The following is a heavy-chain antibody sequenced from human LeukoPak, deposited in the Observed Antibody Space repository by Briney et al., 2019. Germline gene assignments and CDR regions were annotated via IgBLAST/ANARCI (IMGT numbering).Heavy chain of an antibody. V-gene: IGHV1-8*01. Sequence: GASVKVSCKASGYTFTSYDINWVRQATGQGLEWMGWMNPNSGNTGYAQKFQGRVTMTRNTSISTDYMELSSLRSEDTAVYYCATLRGFGQFPSSYYYYYGMDVWGQGTTVTVSS. D-gene: IGHD3-10*01. J-gene: IGHJ6*02. CDR1: GYTFTSYD. CDR2: MNPNSGNT. CDR3: ATLRGFGQFPSSYYYYYGMDV.